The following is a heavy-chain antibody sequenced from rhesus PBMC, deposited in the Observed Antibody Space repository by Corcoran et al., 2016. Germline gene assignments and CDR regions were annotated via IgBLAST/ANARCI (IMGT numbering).Heavy chain of an antibody. Sequence: QLQLRDSCPGLVKPSENLSVTCAVSGGSISSSYWRWIRPAPGKGLEWIGYIDGSGSSTNYNHSLKTRVTLSVDTSKNQLSLKLSAATTADTAVYYCGSGTVVFDYWGQGVLVTVSS. D-gene: IGHD1-20*01. CDR1: GGSISSSY. CDR2: IDGSGSST. CDR3: GSGTVVFDY. J-gene: IGHJ4*01. V-gene: IGHV4-169*01.